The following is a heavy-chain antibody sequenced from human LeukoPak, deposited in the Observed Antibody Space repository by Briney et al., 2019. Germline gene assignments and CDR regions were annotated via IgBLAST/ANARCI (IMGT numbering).Heavy chain of an antibody. CDR2: SGGT. V-gene: IGHV3-23*01. Sequence: GGSLRLSCAAPGFTFTSYAMSWVRQAPGKGLEWVSSSGGTFYADSVKGRFTISRDNSKNTLYLQMNSLRVEDTAVYYCAKAPRFGDHATEYYYYYMHVWGKGTTVTVSS. CDR3: AKAPRFGDHATEYYYYYMHV. CDR1: GFTFTSYA. D-gene: IGHD3-16*01. J-gene: IGHJ6*03.